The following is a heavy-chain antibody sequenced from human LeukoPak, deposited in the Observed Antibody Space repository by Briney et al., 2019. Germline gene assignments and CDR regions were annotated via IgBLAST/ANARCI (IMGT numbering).Heavy chain of an antibody. CDR2: ISSSSSTI. D-gene: IGHD5-12*01. CDR3: ASAIVATDQDPPFDY. Sequence: GGSLRLSCAASGFTFSSYSMNWVRLAPGKGLEWGSCISSSSSTIYYADSVKGRFTTSRDNAKNSLYLQMNSLKAEDTAVYYCASAIVATDQDPPFDYWGQGTLVTVSS. J-gene: IGHJ4*02. CDR1: GFTFSSYS. V-gene: IGHV3-48*04.